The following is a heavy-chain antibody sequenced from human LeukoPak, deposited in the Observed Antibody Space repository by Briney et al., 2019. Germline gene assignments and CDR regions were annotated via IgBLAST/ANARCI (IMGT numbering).Heavy chain of an antibody. J-gene: IGHJ4*02. D-gene: IGHD6-19*01. CDR2: INSDGST. Sequence: PGGSLRLSCAASGFTFNNYWINWVRQAPGKGLVWVSRINSDGSTNYADSVKGRFTISRDNAKNTVYLQMDSLRAEDTAVYYCARTAMSSRGRVDYWGQGTLVTVS. CDR3: ARTAMSSRGRVDY. CDR1: GFTFNNYW. V-gene: IGHV3-74*01.